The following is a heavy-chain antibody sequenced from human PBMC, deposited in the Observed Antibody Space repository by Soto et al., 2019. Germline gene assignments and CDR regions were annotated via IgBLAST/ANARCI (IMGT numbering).Heavy chain of an antibody. V-gene: IGHV4-39*01. CDR1: GGSISDSSYF. CDR2: IYYSGST. J-gene: IGHJ4*02. CDR3: ARRGVSSYYSNY. Sequence: SETLSLTCTVPGGSISDSSYFWDWIRQPPGKGLEWIGNIYYSGSTYYNLSLKSRVTISVDTSKNQFSLKLSSVTAADTAVYYCARRGVSSYYSNYWGLGTLVTVSS. D-gene: IGHD2-15*01.